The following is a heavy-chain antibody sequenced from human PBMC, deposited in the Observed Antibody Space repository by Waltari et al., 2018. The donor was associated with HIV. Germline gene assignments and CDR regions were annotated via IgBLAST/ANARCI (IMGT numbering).Heavy chain of an antibody. J-gene: IGHJ4*02. V-gene: IGHV3-48*01. Sequence: EVQLVESGGGLVQPGGSLRLSCAASGFYFRTYSMNWVRLGPGKGLELVSHISSSSTTIYYADSVKGRFTISRDNAKNSLYLQMNSLRAEDTAVYYCARDYCSSTSCTVDYWGQGTLVTVSS. CDR2: ISSSSTTI. D-gene: IGHD2-2*01. CDR1: GFYFRTYS. CDR3: ARDYCSSTSCTVDY.